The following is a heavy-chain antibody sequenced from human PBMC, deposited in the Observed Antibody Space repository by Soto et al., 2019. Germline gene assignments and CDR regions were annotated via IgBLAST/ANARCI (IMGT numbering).Heavy chain of an antibody. J-gene: IGHJ6*02. CDR1: GGSFSGYY. Sequence: SETLSLTCAVYGGSFSGYYWSWIRQPPGKGLEWIGEINHSGSTNYNPSLKSRVTISVDTSKNQFSLKLSSVTAADTAVYYCARGRRNSRGSYSSGWYYYYYGMDVWGQGTTVTVSS. CDR2: INHSGST. D-gene: IGHD6-19*01. V-gene: IGHV4-34*01. CDR3: ARGRRNSRGSYSSGWYYYYYGMDV.